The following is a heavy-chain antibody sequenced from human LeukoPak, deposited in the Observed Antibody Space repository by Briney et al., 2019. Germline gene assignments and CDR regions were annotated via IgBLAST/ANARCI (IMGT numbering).Heavy chain of an antibody. CDR1: GFTFSSYG. J-gene: IGHJ4*02. V-gene: IGHV3-30*18. CDR2: ISYDGSNK. Sequence: PGRSLRLSCAASGFTFSSYGMHWVRQAPGKGLEWVAVISYDGSNKYYADSVKGRFTISRDNSKNTLFLQMNSLRAEDTAVYYCAKDSRSFDLSLANPDYWGQGTLVTVSS. D-gene: IGHD3-9*01. CDR3: AKDSRSFDLSLANPDY.